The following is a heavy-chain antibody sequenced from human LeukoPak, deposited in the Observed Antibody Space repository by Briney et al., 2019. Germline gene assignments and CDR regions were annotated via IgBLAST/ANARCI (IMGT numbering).Heavy chain of an antibody. CDR2: IYYDGNT. J-gene: IGHJ4*02. V-gene: IGHV4-39*01. D-gene: IGHD3-10*01. CDR1: GGSISSGDYY. Sequence: PSETLSLTCTVSGGSISSGDYYWSWIRQPPGKGLEWIGNIYYDGNTRYNPSLKSRVTISVDRSKNQFSLKLSSVTAADTAVYYCARRYYYGSGSPEYWGQGSLVTVSS. CDR3: ARRYYYGSGSPEY.